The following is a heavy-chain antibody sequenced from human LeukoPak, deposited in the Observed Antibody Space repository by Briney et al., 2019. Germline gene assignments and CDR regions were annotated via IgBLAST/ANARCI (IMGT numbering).Heavy chain of an antibody. CDR2: ISSGGNT. D-gene: IGHD5-12*01. CDR1: GFTVTSNY. Sequence: PGGSLRLSCAASGFTVTSNYMTWVRQAPGKGLEWVSVISSGGNTYYADSVKGRFTISRDNSKNTVYLQMNGLRAEDTAVYYCAREQPIHIGWFDPWGQGTLVTVSS. CDR3: AREQPIHIGWFDP. J-gene: IGHJ5*02. V-gene: IGHV3-53*01.